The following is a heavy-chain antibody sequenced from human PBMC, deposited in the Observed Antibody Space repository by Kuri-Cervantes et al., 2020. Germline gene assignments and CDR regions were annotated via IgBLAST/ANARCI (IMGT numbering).Heavy chain of an antibody. CDR2: INHSGST. Sequence: GSLRLSCAASGFTFSSYWMSWIRQPSGKGLEWIGEINHSGSTNYNPSLKSRVTISVDTSKNQFSLKLSSVTAADTAVYYCARSVLLWFRESLVEWFDPWGQGTLVTVSS. CDR3: ARSVLLWFRESLVEWFDP. CDR1: GFTFSSYW. D-gene: IGHD3-10*01. V-gene: IGHV4-34*01. J-gene: IGHJ5*02.